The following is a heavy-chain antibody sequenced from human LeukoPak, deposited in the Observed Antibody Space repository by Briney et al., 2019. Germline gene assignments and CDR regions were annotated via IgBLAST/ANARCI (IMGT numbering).Heavy chain of an antibody. CDR1: GFTFSSYS. D-gene: IGHD4-17*01. J-gene: IGHJ4*02. CDR3: ARDHFPPGSYGDEAYFDY. CDR2: ISSSSSYI. V-gene: IGHV3-21*01. Sequence: GGSLRLSCAASGFTFSSYSMNWVRQAPGKGLEWVSSISSSSSYIYYADSVKGRFTISRDNAKNSLYLQMNSLRAEDTAVYYCARDHFPPGSYGDEAYFDYWGQGTLVTVSS.